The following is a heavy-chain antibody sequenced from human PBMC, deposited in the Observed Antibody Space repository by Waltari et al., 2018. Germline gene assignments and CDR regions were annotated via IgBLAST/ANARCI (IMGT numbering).Heavy chain of an antibody. J-gene: IGHJ4*02. V-gene: IGHV3-43*02. Sequence: MQLVESGGDVVQPGGSLRLSCAASGFIFDDYAVHWVRQVPGKGWVWMSVVSGDGASTYYADSVKGRFTISRDNSKNSLYLQMNSLRTEDTALYYCTKGVDLGFAGAYLLDYWGQGTLVIVSS. CDR1: GFIFDDYA. CDR3: TKGVDLGFAGAYLLDY. D-gene: IGHD3-3*01. CDR2: VSGDGAST.